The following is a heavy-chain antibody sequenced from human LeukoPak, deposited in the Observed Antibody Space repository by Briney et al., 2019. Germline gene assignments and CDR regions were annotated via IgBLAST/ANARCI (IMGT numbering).Heavy chain of an antibody. CDR1: GYTFDEDA. CDR3: ARLIAVVGSASSYFDS. Sequence: GGSLRLSCTASGYTFDEDALSCLRDAPARGREWVGFIRSKNNGAPAEYAAALKGRFSISRDDSKSIAYLQMNSLKTEDTAVYFCARLIAVVGSASSYFDSWGQGTRVTVSS. CDR2: IRSKNNGAPA. V-gene: IGHV3-49*03. J-gene: IGHJ4*02. D-gene: IGHD2-15*01.